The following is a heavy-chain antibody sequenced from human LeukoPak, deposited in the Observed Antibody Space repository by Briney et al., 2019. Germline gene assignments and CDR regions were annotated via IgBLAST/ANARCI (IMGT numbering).Heavy chain of an antibody. Sequence: SETLPLTCTVSDVSLSTGYYYWNWIRQPPGKGLEWIGYISYSGSTYYNPSLKSRVAISVDTSKNQFSLKLTFLTAADTAVYYCARESYSRYYYFDYWGQGTLVTVSS. D-gene: IGHD6-13*01. V-gene: IGHV4-30-4*01. CDR3: ARESYSRYYYFDY. CDR1: DVSLSTGYYY. J-gene: IGHJ4*02. CDR2: ISYSGST.